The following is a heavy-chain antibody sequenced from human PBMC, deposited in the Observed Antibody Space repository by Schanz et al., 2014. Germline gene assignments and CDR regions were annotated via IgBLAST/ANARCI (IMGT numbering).Heavy chain of an antibody. CDR1: GYTFVSYS. D-gene: IGHD5-18*01. J-gene: IGHJ3*02. CDR2: ISAYTNNT. CDR3: TRGGYSYALSAFDI. Sequence: QILLVQPGPEVKKPGASVKVSCKASGYTFVSYSMHWVRQAPGQGLEWMGWISAYTNNTNYALKLQGRVTMTTDTSTGTAYMELRSLRSDDTALYYCTRGGYSYALSAFDIWGQGTMVTVSS. V-gene: IGHV1-18*04.